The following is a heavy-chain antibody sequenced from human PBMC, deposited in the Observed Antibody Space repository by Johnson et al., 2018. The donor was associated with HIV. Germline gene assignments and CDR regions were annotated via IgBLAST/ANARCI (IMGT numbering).Heavy chain of an antibody. CDR2: ISYDGSNK. CDR3: ARDTKVPRYNWNDGAFDI. CDR1: GFTFSTYT. V-gene: IGHV3-30*09. D-gene: IGHD1-1*01. Sequence: QVQLVESGGGLIQIGGSLRLSCAASGFTFSTYTLHWVRLAPGKGLEWVAVISYDGSNKYYADSVKGRFAISRDNSKNTLYLQMNSLRAEDTALYYCARDTKVPRYNWNDGAFDIWGQGTMVTVYS. J-gene: IGHJ3*02.